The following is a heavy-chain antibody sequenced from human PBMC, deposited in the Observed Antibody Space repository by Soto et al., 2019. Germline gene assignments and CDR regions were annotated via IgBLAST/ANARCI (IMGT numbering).Heavy chain of an antibody. Sequence: QVQLVQSGAEVKKPGASVKVSCKASGYTFTSYGISWVRQAPGQGLEWMGWISAYNGNTNYAQKLQGRVTMTTDTSTSTAYMELRSLRSDDPAGYYCARDLVGYYDSSGYYPDWGQGTLVTVSS. CDR3: ARDLVGYYDSSGYYPD. V-gene: IGHV1-18*01. CDR2: ISAYNGNT. CDR1: GYTFTSYG. J-gene: IGHJ4*02. D-gene: IGHD3-22*01.